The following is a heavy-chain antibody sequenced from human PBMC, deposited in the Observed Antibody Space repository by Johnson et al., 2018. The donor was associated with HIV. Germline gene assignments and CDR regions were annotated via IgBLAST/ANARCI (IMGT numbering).Heavy chain of an antibody. D-gene: IGHD2-8*01. CDR3: ARGYCTYCVCYTKVDGFDS. J-gene: IGHJ3*02. CDR2: ISYDGSNK. CDR1: GFTFGRFA. V-gene: IGHV3-30*03. Sequence: QVQLVESGGGVVRPGGSLTLSCAASGFTFGRFAMHWVRQAPGKGLDWVALISYDGSNKYYAASVKGRFTISRDNAKNTLFLQMNSLRPEDTAVYYCARGYCTYCVCYTKVDGFDSWGQGTMVTVSS.